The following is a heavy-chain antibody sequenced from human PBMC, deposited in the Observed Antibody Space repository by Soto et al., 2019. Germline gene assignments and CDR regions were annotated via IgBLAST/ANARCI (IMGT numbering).Heavy chain of an antibody. J-gene: IGHJ4*02. CDR1: GGSISSYY. V-gene: IGHV4-59*01. Sequence: SETLSLTCTVSGGSISSYYWSWIRQPPGKGLEWIGYIYYSGSTNYNPSLKSRVTISVDTSKNQFSLKLSSVTAADTAVYYCARAPIDSGYDFYYFDYWGQGTLVTVSS. CDR2: IYYSGST. D-gene: IGHD5-12*01. CDR3: ARAPIDSGYDFYYFDY.